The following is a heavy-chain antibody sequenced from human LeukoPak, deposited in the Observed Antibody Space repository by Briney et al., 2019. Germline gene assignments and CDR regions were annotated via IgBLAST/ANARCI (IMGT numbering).Heavy chain of an antibody. D-gene: IGHD3-16*01. CDR3: ARGGGLDV. Sequence: GGSLRLSCEGSAFIFSGHWMNWVRQTPGKGLEWVASINHNGNVNYYVDSVKGRFTISRDNAKNSLYLQMSNLRAEDTAVYFCARGGGLDVWGQGATVTVSS. J-gene: IGHJ6*02. CDR2: INHNGNVN. V-gene: IGHV3-7*03. CDR1: AFIFSGHW.